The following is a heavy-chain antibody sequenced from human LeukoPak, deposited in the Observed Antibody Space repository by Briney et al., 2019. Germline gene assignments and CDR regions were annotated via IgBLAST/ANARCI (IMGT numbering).Heavy chain of an antibody. CDR3: ARAAYSGSYHSDY. V-gene: IGHV4-59*01. D-gene: IGHD1-26*01. J-gene: IGHJ4*02. CDR2: IYYSGST. CDR1: GGSIRSYY. Sequence: PSETLSLTCTVSGGSIRSYYWSWIRQPPGRGLEWIGYIYYSGSTNYNPSLKSRVTISVDTSKNQFSLKLSSVTAADTAVYYCARAAYSGSYHSDYWGQGTLVTVSS.